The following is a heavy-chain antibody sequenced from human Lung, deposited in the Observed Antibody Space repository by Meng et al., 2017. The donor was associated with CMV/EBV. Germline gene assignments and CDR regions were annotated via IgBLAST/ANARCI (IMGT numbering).Heavy chain of an antibody. J-gene: IGHJ6*02. Sequence: GGSLRLSCAASGFTFSSYAMHCVRQAPGKGLEWVANIRFDGTNKYHADSVKGRFTISRDNSKNTLYLQMNSLRAEDTAVYYCAKRGDSSGTYAMDVWGQGTTVTVSS. CDR1: GFTFSSYA. D-gene: IGHD3-22*01. CDR2: IRFDGTNK. V-gene: IGHV3-30*02. CDR3: AKRGDSSGTYAMDV.